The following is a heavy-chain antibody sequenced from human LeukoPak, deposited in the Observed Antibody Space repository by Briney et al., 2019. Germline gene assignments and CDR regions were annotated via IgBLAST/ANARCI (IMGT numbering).Heavy chain of an antibody. V-gene: IGHV3-23*01. J-gene: IGHJ3*02. CDR3: AKEVAAVGIGAFDI. D-gene: IGHD6-13*01. CDR1: GFTFSSYA. CDR2: IIGSGGIT. Sequence: PGGSLRLSCAASGFTFSSYAMSWVRQAPGKGLEWVSAIIGSGGITFYADSVKGRFTLSRDNSKNTLYLQMNSLRAEDTAVYYCAKEVAAVGIGAFDIWGQGTMVTVSS.